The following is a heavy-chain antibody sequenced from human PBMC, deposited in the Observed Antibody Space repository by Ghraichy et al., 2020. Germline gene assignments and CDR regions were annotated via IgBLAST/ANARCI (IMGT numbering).Heavy chain of an antibody. CDR1: GFTFSNYD. D-gene: IGHD1-26*01. V-gene: IGHV3-33*01. CDR3: ARLGSDYYYALDV. CDR2: IRTDGSNR. Sequence: GGSLRLSCAASGFTFSNYDFNWVRQAPGKGLEWVAVIRTDGSNRKYADSVEGRFTISRDNSKNTLLLQMNSLRAEDTAVYYCARLGSDYYYALDVWGQGTTVTVSS. J-gene: IGHJ6*02.